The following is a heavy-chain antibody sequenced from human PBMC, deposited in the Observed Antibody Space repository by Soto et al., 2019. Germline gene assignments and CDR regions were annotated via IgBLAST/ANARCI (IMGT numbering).Heavy chain of an antibody. J-gene: IGHJ4*02. Sequence: EVQMVEAGGGLVKPGGSLRLSCEVSGFSFSNYRMKWVRQAPGKGLEWVSFISSSSSFIYYAESVKGRFTISRDNAKNSLYLQMNSLIVEDTAVYYCARDLFDSWGQGTLVTVSS. CDR1: GFSFSNYR. CDR2: ISSSSSFI. V-gene: IGHV3-21*01. CDR3: ARDLFDS.